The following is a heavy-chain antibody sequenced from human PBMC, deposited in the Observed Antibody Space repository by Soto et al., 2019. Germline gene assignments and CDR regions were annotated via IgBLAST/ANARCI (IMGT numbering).Heavy chain of an antibody. CDR3: ARGIMYSSSWYWLDP. J-gene: IGHJ5*02. D-gene: IGHD6-13*01. CDR2: IYYSGST. CDR1: GGSISSYY. Sequence: PSETLSLTCTVSGGSISSYYWSWIRQPPGKGLEWIGYIYYSGSTNYNPSLKSRVTISVDTSKNQFSLKLSSVTAADTAVYYCARGIMYSSSWYWLDPWGQGTLVTVSS. V-gene: IGHV4-59*01.